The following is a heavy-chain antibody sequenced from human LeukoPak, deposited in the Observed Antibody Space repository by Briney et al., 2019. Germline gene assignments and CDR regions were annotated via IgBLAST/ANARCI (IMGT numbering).Heavy chain of an antibody. V-gene: IGHV1-69*04. Sequence: SVKVSCKAAGGTFSSYAISWVRQAPGQGLEWMGRIIPILGIANYAQKFQGRVTITADKSTSTAYMELSSLRSEDTAVYYCASYYCSSTSCYFSVYYGMDVWGQGTTVTVSS. D-gene: IGHD2-2*01. CDR3: ASYYCSSTSCYFSVYYGMDV. CDR2: IIPILGIA. CDR1: GGTFSSYA. J-gene: IGHJ6*02.